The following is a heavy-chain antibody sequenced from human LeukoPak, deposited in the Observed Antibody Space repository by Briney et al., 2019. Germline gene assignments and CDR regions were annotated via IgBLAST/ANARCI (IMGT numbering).Heavy chain of an antibody. J-gene: IGHJ4*02. D-gene: IGHD5-24*01. CDR2: ISSNGGST. Sequence: PGGSLRLSCAASGFTFSTSWMHWVRQAPGKGLEYVSAISSNGGSTYYANSVKGRFTISRDNSKNTLYLQMGSLRAEDMAVYYCARGDTNRDPVDYWGQGTLVTVSS. CDR3: ARGDTNRDPVDY. V-gene: IGHV3-64*01. CDR1: GFTFSTSW.